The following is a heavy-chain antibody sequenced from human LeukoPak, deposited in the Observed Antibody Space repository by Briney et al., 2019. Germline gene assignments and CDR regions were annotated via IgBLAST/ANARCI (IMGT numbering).Heavy chain of an antibody. D-gene: IGHD3-22*01. J-gene: IGHJ4*02. CDR3: ARGPRGSRSGYYGY. CDR2: INHSGST. CDR1: GDSFSGYY. V-gene: IGHV4-34*01. Sequence: SETLSLTCAVYGDSFSGYYWSWIRQPPGKGLEWIGEINHSGSTNYNPSLKSRVTISVDTSKNQFSLKLSSVTAADTAVYYCARGPRGSRSGYYGYWGQGTLVTVSS.